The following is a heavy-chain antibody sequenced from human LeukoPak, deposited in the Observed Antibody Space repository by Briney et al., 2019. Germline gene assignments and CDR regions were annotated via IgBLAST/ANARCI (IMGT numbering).Heavy chain of an antibody. Sequence: SETLSLTCTASGGSISSYYWSWIRQPPGKGLEWLGYIDYTGSTNYNPSLKSRVTISIDTSKNHFSLKLISVITADTAVYYCARDRAGLARAYYYGMDVWGQGTTVTVS. J-gene: IGHJ6*02. CDR1: GGSISSYY. CDR3: ARDRAGLARAYYYGMDV. D-gene: IGHD3-3*02. V-gene: IGHV4-59*01. CDR2: IDYTGST.